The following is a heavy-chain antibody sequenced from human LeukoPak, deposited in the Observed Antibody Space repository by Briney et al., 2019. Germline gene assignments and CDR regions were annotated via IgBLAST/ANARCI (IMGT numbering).Heavy chain of an antibody. D-gene: IGHD3-22*01. CDR1: GGSISSGSYY. CDR2: IYTSGST. CDR3: ARDLWYYYDSSGYYHWYFDL. J-gene: IGHJ2*01. V-gene: IGHV4-61*02. Sequence: SETLSLTCTVSGGSISSGSYYWSWIRQPAGKGLEWIGRIYTSGSTNYNPSLKSRVTISVDTSKNQFSLKLSSVTAADTAVYYCARDLWYYYDSSGYYHWYFDLWGRGTLGTVSS.